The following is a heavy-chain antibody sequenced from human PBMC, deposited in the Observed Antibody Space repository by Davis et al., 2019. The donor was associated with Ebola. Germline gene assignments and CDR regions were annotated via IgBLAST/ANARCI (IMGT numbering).Heavy chain of an antibody. Sequence: GESLKISCAASGFSVSGYYMSWVRQAPGKGLEWVSVVYVAGNTYYADSVKGRFTISRDNSKNTLYLQMNSLRAEDTAVYYCARVDGDYYYGMDVWGQGTTVTVSS. J-gene: IGHJ6*02. CDR3: ARVDGDYYYGMDV. D-gene: IGHD4-17*01. CDR2: VYVAGNT. CDR1: GFSVSGYY. V-gene: IGHV3-53*01.